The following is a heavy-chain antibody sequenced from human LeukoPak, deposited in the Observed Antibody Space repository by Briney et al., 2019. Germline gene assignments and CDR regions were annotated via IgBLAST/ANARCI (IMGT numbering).Heavy chain of an antibody. CDR2: IYYSGST. D-gene: IGHD4-17*01. CDR1: GGSISSSSYY. CDR3: ARAPDYGDYDPLPDYYYGMDV. J-gene: IGHJ6*02. V-gene: IGHV4-39*07. Sequence: SETLSLTCTVSGGSISSSSYYWGWIRQPPGRGLEWIGSIYYSGSTYYNPSLKSRVTISVDTSKNQFSLKLSSVTAADTAVYYCARAPDYGDYDPLPDYYYGMDVWGQGTTVTVSS.